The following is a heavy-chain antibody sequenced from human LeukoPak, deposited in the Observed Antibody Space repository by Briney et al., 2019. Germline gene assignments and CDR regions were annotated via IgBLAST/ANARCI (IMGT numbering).Heavy chain of an antibody. CDR1: GFTFSNYW. J-gene: IGHJ4*02. V-gene: IGHV3-15*01. CDR3: TTGPWFGYDY. CDR2: IRTKTDGGTA. D-gene: IGHD3-10*01. Sequence: PGGSLRLSCAASGFTFSNYWMTWVRQAPGKGLEWVGRIRTKTDGGTAGYTAPVKGRFTISRDDLKNTLYLQMNSLKTEDTALYYCTTGPWFGYDYWGPGTLVTVSS.